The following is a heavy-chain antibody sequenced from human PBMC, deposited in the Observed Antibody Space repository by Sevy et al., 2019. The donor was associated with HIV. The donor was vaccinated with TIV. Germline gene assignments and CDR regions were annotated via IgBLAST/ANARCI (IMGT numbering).Heavy chain of an antibody. D-gene: IGHD6-13*01. CDR2: TYYRSKWYN. CDR3: ARENPGIAAAGVPTDYYYYGMDV. V-gene: IGHV6-1*01. CDR1: GDSVSSNSAA. Sequence: KQSQTLSLTCAISGDSVSSNSAAWNWIRQSPSRGLEWLGRTYYRSKWYNDYAVSVKSRITINPDTCKNQFSLQLNSLTPEDTAVYYCARENPGIAAAGVPTDYYYYGMDVWGQGTTVTVSS. J-gene: IGHJ6*02.